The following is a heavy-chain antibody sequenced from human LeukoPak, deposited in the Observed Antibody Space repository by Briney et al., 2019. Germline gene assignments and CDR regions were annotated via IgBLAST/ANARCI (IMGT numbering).Heavy chain of an antibody. D-gene: IGHD2-15*01. V-gene: IGHV3-49*04. Sequence: GGSLRLSCTASGFTFGDYAMSWVRQAPGKGLEWVGFIRSKAYGGTTEYAASVKGRFTISRDDSKSIAYLQMNSLKTEDTAVYYCTKDKVVVVTATKRNHHYRKDVWGKGTTVTVSS. CDR3: TKDKVVVVTATKRNHHYRKDV. CDR2: IRSKAYGGTT. J-gene: IGHJ6*04. CDR1: GFTFGDYA.